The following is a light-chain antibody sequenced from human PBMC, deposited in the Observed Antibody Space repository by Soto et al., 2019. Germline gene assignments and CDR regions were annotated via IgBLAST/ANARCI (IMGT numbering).Light chain of an antibody. Sequence: DSRMTQSHSSLSASVGDRVTITCRASQGVSIWLAWYQQKPEKAPKSLIYASSSLQSGVPSRFSGSGFGTDFTLTISILQPEDYGVYDCRQYNDLPPITFAEGTRLEIK. CDR3: RQYNDLPPIT. CDR1: QGVSIW. V-gene: IGKV1D-16*01. J-gene: IGKJ5*01. CDR2: ASS.